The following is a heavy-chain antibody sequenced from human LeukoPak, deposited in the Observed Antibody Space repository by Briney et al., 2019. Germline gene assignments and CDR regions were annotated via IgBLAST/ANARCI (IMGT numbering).Heavy chain of an antibody. D-gene: IGHD2-8*02. Sequence: SETLSLTCTVSGGSIRSYYWSWIRQPPGKGLEWIGFVYYSGSTDYNPPLKSRVTISVDTSKNQFSLKVTSVTAADTAVYYCPRGLVDTLLDYCGRGALVTVSS. V-gene: IGHV4-59*01. CDR1: GGSIRSYY. J-gene: IGHJ4*02. CDR3: PRGLVDTLLDY. CDR2: VYYSGST.